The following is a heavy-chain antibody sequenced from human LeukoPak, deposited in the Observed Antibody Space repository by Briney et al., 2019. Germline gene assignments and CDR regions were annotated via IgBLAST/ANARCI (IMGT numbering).Heavy chain of an antibody. CDR2: VIPIFGTA. V-gene: IGHV1-69*13. J-gene: IGHJ4*02. Sequence: SVKVSCKASGGTFSSYAIGWVRQAPGQGLEWMGGVIPIFGTATYAQKFQGRVTITADESTSTAYMELSSLRSEDTAVYYCARDEPRVAAAAPSHFDYWGQGTLVTVSS. CDR3: ARDEPRVAAAAPSHFDY. D-gene: IGHD6-13*01. CDR1: GGTFSSYA.